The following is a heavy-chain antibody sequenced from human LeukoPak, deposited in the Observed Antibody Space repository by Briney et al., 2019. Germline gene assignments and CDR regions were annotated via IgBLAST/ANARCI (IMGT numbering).Heavy chain of an antibody. V-gene: IGHV3-9*01. CDR3: AKDIAYSGSYPPDFVFDY. Sequence: PGGSLRLSCAASGFTFDDYAMHWVRQAPGKGLEWVSGISWNSGSIGYADSVKGRFTISRDNAKNSLYLQMNSLRAEDTALYYCAKDIAYSGSYPPDFVFDYWGQGTLVTVSS. D-gene: IGHD1-26*01. CDR1: GFTFDDYA. CDR2: ISWNSGSI. J-gene: IGHJ4*02.